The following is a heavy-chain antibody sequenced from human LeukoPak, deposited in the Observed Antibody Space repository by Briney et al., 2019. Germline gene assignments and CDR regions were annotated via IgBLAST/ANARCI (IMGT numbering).Heavy chain of an antibody. V-gene: IGHV3-30*01. CDR1: GFTFSSYA. CDR2: ISYDGSNK. J-gene: IGHJ4*02. CDR3: ARAMDTAMVEYYFDY. D-gene: IGHD5-18*01. Sequence: GRSLRLSCAASGFTFSSYAMHCVRQAPGKGLEWVAVISYDGSNKYYADSVKGRLTISRDNSKNTLYLQMNSLRAEDTAVYYCARAMDTAMVEYYFDYWGQGTLVTVSS.